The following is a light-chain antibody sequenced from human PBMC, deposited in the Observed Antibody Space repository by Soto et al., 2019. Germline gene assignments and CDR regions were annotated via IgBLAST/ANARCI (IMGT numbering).Light chain of an antibody. Sequence: IQLTQSPSSLSASVGDRVTITCRASQDIAIYLAWYQQKPGEAPKLLIYAASTLYGGVPSRFSGSGSGTDFALTITRLQAEDFATYYCQQLRMYQSTFGGGTRWIS. CDR2: AAS. J-gene: IGKJ4*01. V-gene: IGKV1-9*01. CDR3: QQLRMYQST. CDR1: QDIAIY.